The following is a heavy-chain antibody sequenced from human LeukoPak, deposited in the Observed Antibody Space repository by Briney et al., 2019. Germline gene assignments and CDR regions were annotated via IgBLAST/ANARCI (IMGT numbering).Heavy chain of an antibody. J-gene: IGHJ5*02. CDR2: ISYDGSNK. CDR1: GFTFSNYA. CDR3: ASGGIAVAGYLRNWFDP. Sequence: PGGSLRLSCAAPGFTFSNYAMHWVRQAPGKGLEWVAVISYDGSNKYYADSVKGRFTISRDNSKNTLYLQMNSLRAEDTAVYYCASGGIAVAGYLRNWFDPWGQGTLVTVSS. D-gene: IGHD6-19*01. V-gene: IGHV3-30*04.